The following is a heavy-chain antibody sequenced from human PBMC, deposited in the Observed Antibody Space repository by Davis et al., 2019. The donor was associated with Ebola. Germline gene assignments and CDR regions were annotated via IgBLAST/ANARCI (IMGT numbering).Heavy chain of an antibody. CDR2: IGHDGRNI. V-gene: IGHV3-30*02. D-gene: IGHD2-21*02. Sequence: GESLKISCAASGFTFSTYGMHWVRQAPGKGLEWVAFIGHDGRNIYYADSVKGRFAISRDRSKDTVYLQMNSLGREDTAVYFCAKEGYCGGDCYPDHWGQGALVTVSS. J-gene: IGHJ4*02. CDR1: GFTFSTYG. CDR3: AKEGYCGGDCYPDH.